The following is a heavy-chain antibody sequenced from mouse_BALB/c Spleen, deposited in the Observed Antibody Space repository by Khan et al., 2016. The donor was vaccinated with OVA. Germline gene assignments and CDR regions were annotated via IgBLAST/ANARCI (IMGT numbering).Heavy chain of an antibody. CDR2: IWGDGST. J-gene: IGHJ3*01. D-gene: IGHD1-1*01. Sequence: QMQLEESGPGLVAPSQSLSITCTVSGFSLNSYGVSWVRQPPGKGLEWLGVIWGDGSTNYHSALISRLSISKDNSKSQVFLKVNSLQTDDTATYYCARPELSGSPAWFAYWGQGTLVTVSA. CDR1: GFSLNSYG. V-gene: IGHV2-3*01. CDR3: ARPELSGSPAWFAY.